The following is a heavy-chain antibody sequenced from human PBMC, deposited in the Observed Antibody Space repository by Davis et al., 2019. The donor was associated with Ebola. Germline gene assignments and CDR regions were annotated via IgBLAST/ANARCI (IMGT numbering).Heavy chain of an antibody. CDR3: ARDRSGTSGWSPFDY. D-gene: IGHD6-19*01. V-gene: IGHV3-23*01. J-gene: IGHJ4*02. CDR1: GFTFTNYA. CDR2: IIDSGDSA. Sequence: GGSLRLSCAASGFTFTNYALSWVRQAPGKGPEWVSAIIDSGDSAEYADAVQGRFTISRDNAKNTLYLQMNSLRAEDTAVYYCARDRSGTSGWSPFDYWGQGTLVTVSS.